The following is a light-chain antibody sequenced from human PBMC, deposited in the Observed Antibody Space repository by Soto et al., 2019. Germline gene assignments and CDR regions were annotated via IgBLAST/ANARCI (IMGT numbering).Light chain of an antibody. V-gene: IGKV3-15*01. CDR2: ATS. CDR1: QSVSNN. CDR3: QQYNNWPLT. J-gene: IGKJ4*01. Sequence: EIVLTQSPGTLSLSRGERAPLSCKASQSVSNNYLAWYQQKPGQAPRLLIFATSTRATGIPARFSGSGSGTEFTLTISSLRSEDFAVYYCQQYNNWPLTFGGGTKVDI.